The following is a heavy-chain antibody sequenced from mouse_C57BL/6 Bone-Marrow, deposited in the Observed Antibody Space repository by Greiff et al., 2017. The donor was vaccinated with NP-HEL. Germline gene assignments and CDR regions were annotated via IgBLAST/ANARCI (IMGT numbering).Heavy chain of an antibody. CDR1: GYSFTDYN. CDR2: INPNYGTT. CDR3: ARGDGNAMDY. D-gene: IGHD2-3*01. Sequence: VQLQQSGPELVKPGASVKISCKASGYSFTDYNMNWVKQSNGKSLEWIGVINPNYGTTSYNQKFKGKATLTVDKSSSTAYMLLSSLTSEDSAVYFCARGDGNAMDYWGQGTSVTVSS. J-gene: IGHJ4*01. V-gene: IGHV1-39*01.